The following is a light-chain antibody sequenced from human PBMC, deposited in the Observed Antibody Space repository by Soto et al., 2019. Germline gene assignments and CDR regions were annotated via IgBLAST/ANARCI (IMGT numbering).Light chain of an antibody. Sequence: DDRMTVSACALPAYIKDRVTITCRASQSISNWLAWYQQKPGTAPKVLIYHASNLQSGVPSRFSGSGSGTEFTLTISSLQPDDFTPYYCQQYRIHPWTFCHGTMVDIK. V-gene: IGKV1-5*01. CDR3: QQYRIHPWT. CDR1: QSISNW. J-gene: IGKJ1*01. CDR2: HAS.